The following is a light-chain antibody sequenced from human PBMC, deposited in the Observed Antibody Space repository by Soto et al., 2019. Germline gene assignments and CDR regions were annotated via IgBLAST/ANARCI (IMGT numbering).Light chain of an antibody. CDR1: SSNIGAGYD. CDR3: QSYDSSLSGFYV. Sequence: QTVVTQPPSVSGAPGQRVTISCTGSSSNIGAGYDVHWYQKLPGTAPKLLIYGNSNRPSGVPDRFSGSKSGTSASLAITGLQAEDEADYSCQSYDSSLSGFYVFGTGTKLTVL. J-gene: IGLJ1*01. V-gene: IGLV1-40*01. CDR2: GNS.